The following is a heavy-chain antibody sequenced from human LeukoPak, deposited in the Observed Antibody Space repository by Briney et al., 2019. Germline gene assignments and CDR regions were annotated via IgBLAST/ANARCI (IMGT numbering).Heavy chain of an antibody. V-gene: IGHV1-46*01. J-gene: IGHJ5*02. D-gene: IGHD5-18*01. CDR3: ARDGADTADEWSWFDP. CDR2: INPSGGTT. Sequence: ASVKVSCKASGYTFTSSGITWVRQAPGQGLEWMGIINPSGGTTTYAQKFQGRVTMTRDMSTSTVYMELSSLRSEDTAVYYCARDGADTADEWSWFDPWGQGTLVTVSS. CDR1: GYTFTSSG.